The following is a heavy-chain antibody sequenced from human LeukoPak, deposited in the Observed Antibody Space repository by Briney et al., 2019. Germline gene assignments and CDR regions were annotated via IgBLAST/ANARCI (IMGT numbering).Heavy chain of an antibody. Sequence: SETLSLTCAVSGGSFSGYYWNWIRQSPGKGLEWIGEINHSGSTHYNPSLKSRVTISVDTSQKQFSLRLTSVTAADTAVYYCARGRHLTTSGGAAAGFLDYWGQGSLVTVST. J-gene: IGHJ4*02. CDR1: GGSFSGYY. V-gene: IGHV4-34*01. D-gene: IGHD6-13*01. CDR3: ARGRHLTTSGGAAAGFLDY. CDR2: INHSGST.